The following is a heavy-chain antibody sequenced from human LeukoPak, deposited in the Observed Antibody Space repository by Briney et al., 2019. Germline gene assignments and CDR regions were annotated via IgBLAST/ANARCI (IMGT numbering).Heavy chain of an antibody. J-gene: IGHJ5*02. V-gene: IGHV4-34*01. CDR1: GGSFSGYY. CDR2: MNHSGST. Sequence: SETLSLTCAVYGGSFSGYYWSWIRQPPGKGLEWIGEMNHSGSTNYNPSLKSRVTISVDTSKNQFSLKLSSVTAADTAVYYCARLRTFRIAVAGIEVSGFDPWGQGTLVTVSS. CDR3: ARLRTFRIAVAGIEVSGFDP. D-gene: IGHD6-19*01.